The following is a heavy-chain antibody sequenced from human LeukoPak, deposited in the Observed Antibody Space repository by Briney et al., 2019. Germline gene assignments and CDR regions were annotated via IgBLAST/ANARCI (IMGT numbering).Heavy chain of an antibody. CDR3: ARGRVYTVPAAHYYYYYGMDV. CDR1: GYTFTSYY. CDR2: INPSGGST. D-gene: IGHD2-2*01. J-gene: IGHJ6*02. Sequence: ASVKVSCKASGYTFTSYYMHWVRQAPGQGLEWMGIINPSGGSTNYAQKFQGRVTMTRNTSISTAYMELSSLRSEDTAVYYCARGRVYTVPAAHYYYYYGMDVWGQGTTVTVSS. V-gene: IGHV1-46*01.